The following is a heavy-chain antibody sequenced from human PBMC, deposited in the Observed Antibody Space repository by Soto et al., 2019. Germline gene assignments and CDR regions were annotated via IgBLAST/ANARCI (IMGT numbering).Heavy chain of an antibody. J-gene: IGHJ4*02. Sequence: QMQLQESGPGLVKSSETLSLTCSDSGGSISSHYYTWIRQPPEKGLEWIGYGFYSGDTNYNPSLKSRVSITIDTSKNQLSLKLSSVTAADTAVYYCARGSGWLDYWGQGALVTVSS. CDR1: GGSISSHY. CDR2: GFYSGDT. CDR3: ARGSGWLDY. D-gene: IGHD6-19*01. V-gene: IGHV4-59*08.